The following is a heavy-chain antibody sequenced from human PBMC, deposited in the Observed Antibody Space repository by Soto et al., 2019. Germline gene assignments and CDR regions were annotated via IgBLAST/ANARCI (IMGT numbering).Heavy chain of an antibody. Sequence: EVQLLESGGGLVQPGGSLRLSCAASGFTFSSYAMTWVRQAPGKGLEWVSGISGTSGSTYYADSVKGRFTISRDNSKNTLYLQMNSLRAEDTAVYHCAKTQWLVHDYFDYWGQGTLVTVSS. D-gene: IGHD6-19*01. CDR3: AKTQWLVHDYFDY. CDR1: GFTFSSYA. J-gene: IGHJ4*02. CDR2: ISGTSGST. V-gene: IGHV3-23*01.